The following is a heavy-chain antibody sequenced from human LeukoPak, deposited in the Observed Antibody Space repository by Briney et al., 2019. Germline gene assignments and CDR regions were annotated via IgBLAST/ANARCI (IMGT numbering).Heavy chain of an antibody. CDR2: INSDTNVT. CDR3: VRDHDWSFDL. CDR1: GFTFSSYG. J-gene: IGHJ4*02. Sequence: GGSLRLSCAASGFTFSSYGMHWVRQAPGKGLEWVSHINSDTNVTPYTASVSGRFTISRDNAKNSLYLHVNSLRDEDTAVYYCVRDHDWSFDLWGQGALVTVSS. D-gene: IGHD1-1*01. V-gene: IGHV3-48*02.